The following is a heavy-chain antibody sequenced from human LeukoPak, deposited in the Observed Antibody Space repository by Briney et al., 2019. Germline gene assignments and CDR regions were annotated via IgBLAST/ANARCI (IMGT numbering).Heavy chain of an antibody. V-gene: IGHV4-39*07. D-gene: IGHD2-21*01. CDR3: ARDLAGHFGGFYFDY. CDR2: IYYSGST. J-gene: IGHJ4*02. Sequence: PSETLSLTCTVSGGSISSSTYYWGWVRQPPGKGLEWIATIYYSGSTYYNPSLKSRVTISVDTSKNQFSLKLNSVTAADTAVYYCARDLAGHFGGFYFDYWGQGTLVTVSS. CDR1: GGSISSSTYY.